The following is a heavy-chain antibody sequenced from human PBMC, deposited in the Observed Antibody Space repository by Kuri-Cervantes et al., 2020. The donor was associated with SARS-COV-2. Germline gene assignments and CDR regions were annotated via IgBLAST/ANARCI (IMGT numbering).Heavy chain of an antibody. CDR1: GFTFSSYW. V-gene: IGHV3-74*01. Sequence: GESLKISCAASGFTFSSYWMHWVRQAPGKGLVWVSRINSDGSSTSYADSVKGRFTISRDNAKNTLYLQMNSLRAEDTAVYYCARPLMAGPHYFDFWGQGTLVPSPQ. D-gene: IGHD6-19*01. CDR3: ARPLMAGPHYFDF. CDR2: INSDGSST. J-gene: IGHJ4*02.